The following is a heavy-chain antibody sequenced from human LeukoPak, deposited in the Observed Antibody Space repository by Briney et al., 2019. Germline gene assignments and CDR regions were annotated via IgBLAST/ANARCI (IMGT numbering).Heavy chain of an antibody. D-gene: IGHD5-12*01. V-gene: IGHV1-2*02. Sequence: ASVKVSCKASGYTFTDYYMHWVRQAPGRGLEWMGWVYPKSGGTEYAQKFQGRVTVTRDTSTSTAYMELSGLTSDDTAMYYCARDPDHADIDFGYWGQGTLVTVSS. CDR3: ARDPDHADIDFGY. CDR1: GYTFTDYY. J-gene: IGHJ4*02. CDR2: VYPKSGGT.